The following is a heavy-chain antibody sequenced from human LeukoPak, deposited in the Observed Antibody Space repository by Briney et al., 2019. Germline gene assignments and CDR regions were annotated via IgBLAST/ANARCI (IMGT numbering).Heavy chain of an antibody. CDR1: GDSVSSNSAA. J-gene: IGHJ5*02. CDR2: TYYRSKWYN. D-gene: IGHD6-19*01. V-gene: IGHV6-1*01. Sequence: SQTLSLTCANSGDSVSSNSAAWNWIRQSPSRGLEWLGRTYYRSKWYNDYAVSVKSRITINPDTSKNQLSLQLNSVTPEDTAVYYCARERYSSGWYWGVDWFDPWGQGTLVTVSS. CDR3: ARERYSSGWYWGVDWFDP.